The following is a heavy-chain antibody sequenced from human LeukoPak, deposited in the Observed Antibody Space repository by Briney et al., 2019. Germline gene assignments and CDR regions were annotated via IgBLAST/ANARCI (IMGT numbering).Heavy chain of an antibody. CDR3: ARGGYGDYGGDYYNYYMDV. CDR2: IIPIFGTT. V-gene: IGHV1-69*13. D-gene: IGHD4-17*01. J-gene: IGHJ6*03. Sequence: SVKVSCKASGGTFSSYAISWVRQAPGQGLEWMGGIIPIFGTTNYAQKFQGRVTITADESTSTAYMELSSMRSEDTAVYYCARGGYGDYGGDYYNYYMDVWGKGTTVTISS. CDR1: GGTFSSYA.